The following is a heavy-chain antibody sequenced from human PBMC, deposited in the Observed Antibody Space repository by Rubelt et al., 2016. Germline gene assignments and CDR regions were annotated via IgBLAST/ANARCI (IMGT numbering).Heavy chain of an antibody. CDR1: GGSISSYY. D-gene: IGHD1-26*01. CDR3: ARDRGQVGATYYYYGMDV. V-gene: IGHV4-59*01. Sequence: GPGLVKPSETLSLTCTVSGGSISSYYWGWIRQPPGKGLEWIGYIYYSGSTNYNPSLKSRVTISVDTSQNQFSLKLSSVTAANTAVYYCARDRGQVGATYYYYGMDVWGQGTTVTVSS. J-gene: IGHJ6*02. CDR2: IYYSGST.